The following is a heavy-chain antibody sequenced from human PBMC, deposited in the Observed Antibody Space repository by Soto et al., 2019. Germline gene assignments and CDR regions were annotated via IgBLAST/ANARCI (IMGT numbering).Heavy chain of an antibody. D-gene: IGHD2-15*01. J-gene: IGHJ5*02. V-gene: IGHV1-46*03. CDR2: INPSGGST. CDR3: ARAFCIGGSCYSGSIRFDP. Sequence: ASVKVSCKASGYTFTSYYMHWVRQAPGQGLEWMGIINPSGGSTSYAQKFQGRVTMTRDTSTSTVYMELSSLRSEDTAVYYCARAFCIGGSCYSGSIRFDPRAQRTLVTVSS. CDR1: GYTFTSYY.